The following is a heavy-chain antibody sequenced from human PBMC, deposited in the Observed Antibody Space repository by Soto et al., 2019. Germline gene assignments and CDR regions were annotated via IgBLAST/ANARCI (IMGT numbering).Heavy chain of an antibody. Sequence: ASETLSLTCPVSGGSISSSSYYWGWIRQPPGKGLEWIGSIYYSGSTYYNPSLKSRVTISVDTSKNQFSLKLSSVTAADTAVYYCARQEYYYGSGSYYFAYWGQGTLVTVSS. V-gene: IGHV4-39*01. CDR1: GGSISSSSYY. D-gene: IGHD3-10*01. CDR3: ARQEYYYGSGSYYFAY. J-gene: IGHJ4*02. CDR2: IYYSGST.